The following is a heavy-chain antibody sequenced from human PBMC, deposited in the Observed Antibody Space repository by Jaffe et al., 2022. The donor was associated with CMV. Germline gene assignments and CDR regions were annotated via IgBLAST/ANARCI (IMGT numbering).Heavy chain of an antibody. Sequence: QVQLVQSGAEVKKPGASVKVSCKSSGYIFTGHFIHWVRQAPGQGLEWMGWINPNNGVTNYAQKFQGWVTMTRDTSISTAYMEVSRLRSEDTAVYYCAREGFGEIEGYYHHMDVWGKGTTVTVSS. J-gene: IGHJ6*03. CDR3: AREGFGEIEGYYHHMDV. CDR1: GYIFTGHF. CDR2: INPNNGVT. D-gene: IGHD4-17*01. V-gene: IGHV1-2*04.